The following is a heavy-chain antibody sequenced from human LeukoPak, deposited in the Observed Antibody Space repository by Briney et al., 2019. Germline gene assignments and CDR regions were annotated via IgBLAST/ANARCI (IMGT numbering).Heavy chain of an antibody. Sequence: GSSVKVSCKVSGGDFSTYTIAWVRRAPGQTLEWMGGIMPIFAAPNCAQNFQGRVTITADESTTTAYMELTNLTSDDTAMYYCVRDLGVGWFDPWGQGTLVTVSS. J-gene: IGHJ5*02. CDR3: VRDLGVGWFDP. V-gene: IGHV1-69*01. CDR1: GGDFSTYT. D-gene: IGHD3-16*01. CDR2: IMPIFAAP.